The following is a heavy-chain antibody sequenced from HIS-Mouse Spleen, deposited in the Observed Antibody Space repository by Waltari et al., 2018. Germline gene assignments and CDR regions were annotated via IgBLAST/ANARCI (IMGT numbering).Heavy chain of an antibody. J-gene: IGHJ4*02. CDR2: ISYDGSNK. CDR3: AKDKHHAFDY. Sequence: QVQLVESGGGVVQPGRSLRLSCAASGFTFRSYGMRWVRQAPGKGLEWVAVISYDGSNKYYADSVKGRFTISRDNSKNTLYLQMNSLRAEDTAVYYCAKDKHHAFDYWGQGTLVTVSS. V-gene: IGHV3-30*18. CDR1: GFTFRSYG.